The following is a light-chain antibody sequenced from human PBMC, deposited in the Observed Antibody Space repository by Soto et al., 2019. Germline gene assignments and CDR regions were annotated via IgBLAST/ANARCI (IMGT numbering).Light chain of an antibody. CDR3: QQDGTSPFT. J-gene: IGKJ3*01. Sequence: PGERATLSCRASERISSNFLAWYQQRPGQAPRLLIYGASTRASGIPDRFSGSGSGTDFALTISRLEPEDFAVFYCQQDGTSPFTFGPGTTVEIK. V-gene: IGKV3-20*01. CDR2: GAS. CDR1: ERISSNF.